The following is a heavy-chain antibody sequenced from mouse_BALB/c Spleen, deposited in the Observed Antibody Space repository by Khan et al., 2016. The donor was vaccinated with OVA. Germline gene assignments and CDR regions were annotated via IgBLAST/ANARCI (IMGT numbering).Heavy chain of an antibody. CDR1: GFSLITYG. J-gene: IGHJ3*01. CDR3: ARHSYRYDFTY. D-gene: IGHD2-12*01. V-gene: IGHV2-4-1*01. CDR2: IWSGGST. Sequence: VQLQESGPGLVQPSQNLSITCTVSGFSLITYGVHWVRQSPGKGLEWLGVIWSGGSTDYNEAFISRLSISKDNSKSQVFFKMNSLQSDDTAIYYGARHSYRYDFTYWGRGTLVTVSS.